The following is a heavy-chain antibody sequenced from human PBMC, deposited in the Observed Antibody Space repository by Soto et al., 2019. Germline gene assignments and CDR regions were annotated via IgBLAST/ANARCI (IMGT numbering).Heavy chain of an antibody. J-gene: IGHJ6*03. D-gene: IGHD2-2*01. V-gene: IGHV3-23*01. CDR3: AKIRKGYCSSTSCRRYYYYMDV. CDR2: ISVSGAST. CDR1: GFTFSSYA. Sequence: GGSLRLSCAASGFTFSSYAMSWVRQAPGKGLQWVSAISVSGASTYYADSVKGRFTISRDNSENTLYLQMNSLRAEDTAVYYCAKIRKGYCSSTSCRRYYYYMDVWGKGTTVTVSS.